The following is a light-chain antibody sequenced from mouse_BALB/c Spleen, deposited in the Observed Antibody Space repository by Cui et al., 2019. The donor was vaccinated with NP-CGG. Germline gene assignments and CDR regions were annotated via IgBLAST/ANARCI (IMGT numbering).Light chain of an antibody. CDR2: GTN. CDR1: TGAVTTSNY. CDR3: ALWYSNHWV. V-gene: IGLV1*01. Sequence: QTVVTQESAPTTSPGETVTLTCRSSTGAVTTSNYTNWVQEKPDHLFTGLIGGTNNRVPGVPARFSGSLIGDKAAITITGAQTEDEAIYFCALWYSNHWVFGGGTKLTVL. J-gene: IGLJ1*01.